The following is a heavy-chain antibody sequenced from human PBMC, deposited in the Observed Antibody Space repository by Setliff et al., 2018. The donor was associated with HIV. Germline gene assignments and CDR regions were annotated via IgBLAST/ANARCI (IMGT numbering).Heavy chain of an antibody. CDR2: VIPSTGDT. J-gene: IGHJ4*02. Sequence: ASVKVSCKASGYTFASYYIHWVRQAPGQGLEWMGIVIPSTGDTNYAQNFQGRVTMTRDTSTNTVYMDLSSLKSEDTAVYYCVREARGGYFDYWGQGTLVTVSS. D-gene: IGHD2-15*01. V-gene: IGHV1-46*01. CDR1: GYTFASYY. CDR3: VREARGGYFDY.